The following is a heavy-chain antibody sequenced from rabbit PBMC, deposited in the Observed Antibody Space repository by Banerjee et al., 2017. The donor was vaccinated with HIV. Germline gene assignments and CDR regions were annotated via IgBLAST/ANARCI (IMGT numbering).Heavy chain of an antibody. CDR3: AGDPYVGYGGYGYGMDL. Sequence: QEQLEESGGGLVKPEGSLTLTCKASGFDLSSYYYMSWVRQAPGKGLEWIAYIDIGSGSTYNANWAKGRFTISKPSSTTVTLQMTTLTAADTATYFCAGDPYVGYGGYGYGMDLWGPGTLVTVS. D-gene: IGHD7-1*01. V-gene: IGHV1S45*01. CDR1: GFDLSSYYY. J-gene: IGHJ6*01. CDR2: IDIGSGST.